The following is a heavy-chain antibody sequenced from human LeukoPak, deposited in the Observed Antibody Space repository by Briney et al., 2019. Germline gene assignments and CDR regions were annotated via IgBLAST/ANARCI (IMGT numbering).Heavy chain of an antibody. CDR2: INPHSGVT. Sequence: ASVKVSCKASGYTLTAHYMHWVRQAPGQGLEWMGRINPHSGVTNYAQSFQGRITMTRDTSISTAYMELSSLRSDDTAVYYCARSAARRFDYWGQGTLVSVSS. J-gene: IGHJ4*02. D-gene: IGHD6-6*01. V-gene: IGHV1-2*06. CDR3: ARSAARRFDY. CDR1: GYTLTAHY.